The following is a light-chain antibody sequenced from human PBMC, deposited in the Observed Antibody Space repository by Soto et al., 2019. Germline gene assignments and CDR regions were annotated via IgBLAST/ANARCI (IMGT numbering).Light chain of an antibody. CDR1: QSVSSY. Sequence: EIVLTQSPGTLSLSPGKRATLSCRASQSVSSYLAWYQQRPGQAPRLLIYGASSRATGIPDRFSGSGSGTEFTLTISRLEPEDFAVYYCQQYGSSSWTFGQGTKVDIK. V-gene: IGKV3-20*01. J-gene: IGKJ1*01. CDR2: GAS. CDR3: QQYGSSSWT.